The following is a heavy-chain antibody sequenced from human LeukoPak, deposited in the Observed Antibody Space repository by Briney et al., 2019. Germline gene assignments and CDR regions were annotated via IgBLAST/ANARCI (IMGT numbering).Heavy chain of an antibody. CDR1: GGSISSGGYY. Sequence: SETLSLTCTVSGGSISSGGYYWSWIRQHPGKGLEWIGYIYYSGSTYYNPSLKSRVTISVDTSKNQFSLKLSSVTAADTAVYYCARVLYSGSHSHYYYGMDVWGQGTTVTVSS. J-gene: IGHJ6*02. CDR3: ARVLYSGSHSHYYYGMDV. D-gene: IGHD1-26*01. V-gene: IGHV4-31*03. CDR2: IYYSGST.